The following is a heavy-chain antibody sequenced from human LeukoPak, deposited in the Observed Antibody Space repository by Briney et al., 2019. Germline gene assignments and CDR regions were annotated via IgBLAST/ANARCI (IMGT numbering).Heavy chain of an antibody. CDR1: GGSISSYY. J-gene: IGHJ6*02. V-gene: IGHV4-59*01. CDR3: ARDRSSLPSFNWGSDYYYGMDV. Sequence: SETLSLTCTVSGGSISSYYWSWIRQPPGKGLEWIGYIYYSGSTNYNPSLKSRVTISVDTSKNQFSLKLSSVTAADTAVYYCARDRSSLPSFNWGSDYYYGMDVWGQGTTVTVSS. D-gene: IGHD7-27*01. CDR2: IYYSGST.